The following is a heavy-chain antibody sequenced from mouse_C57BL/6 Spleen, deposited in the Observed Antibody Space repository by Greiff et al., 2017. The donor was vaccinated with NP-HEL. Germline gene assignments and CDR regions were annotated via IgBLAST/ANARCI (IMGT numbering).Heavy chain of an antibody. Sequence: VKLQQPGAELVMPGASVKLSCKASGYTFTSYWMHWVKQRPGQGLEWIGEIDPSDSYTNYNQKFKGKSTLTVDKSSSTAYMQLSSLTSEDSAVYYCARSYYGSSRAWFAYWGQGTLVTVSA. D-gene: IGHD1-1*01. CDR1: GYTFTSYW. CDR2: IDPSDSYT. CDR3: ARSYYGSSRAWFAY. J-gene: IGHJ3*01. V-gene: IGHV1-69*01.